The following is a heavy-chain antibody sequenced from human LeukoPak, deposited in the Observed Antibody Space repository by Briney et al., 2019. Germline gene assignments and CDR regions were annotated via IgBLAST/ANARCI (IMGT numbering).Heavy chain of an antibody. CDR3: ARGYCGGDCYSEYFQH. CDR2: ISSSSSYI. CDR1: GFTFSSYS. D-gene: IGHD2-21*02. V-gene: IGHV3-21*01. Sequence: GGSLILSCAASGFTFSSYSMNWVRQAPGKGLEWVSSISSSSSYIYYADSVKGRFTISRDNAKNSLYLQMNSLRAEDTAVYYCARGYCGGDCYSEYFQHWGQGTLVTVSS. J-gene: IGHJ1*01.